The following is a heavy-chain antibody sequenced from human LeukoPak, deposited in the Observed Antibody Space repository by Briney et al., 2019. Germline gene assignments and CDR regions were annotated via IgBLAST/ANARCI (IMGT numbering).Heavy chain of an antibody. D-gene: IGHD5-18*01. CDR3: ARTGRYGYAADY. CDR1: GFTFSSYA. J-gene: IGHJ4*02. Sequence: GGSLRLSCAASGFTFSSYAMHWVRQAPGKGLEYVSAISSNGGSTYYANSVKGRFTISRDNSKNTLYLQMGSLRAEDMAVYYCARTGRYGYAADYWGQGTLVTVSS. V-gene: IGHV3-64*01. CDR2: ISSNGGST.